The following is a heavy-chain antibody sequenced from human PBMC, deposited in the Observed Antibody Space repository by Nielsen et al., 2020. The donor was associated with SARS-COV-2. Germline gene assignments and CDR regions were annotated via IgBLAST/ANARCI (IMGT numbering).Heavy chain of an antibody. CDR1: GGSISSYY. V-gene: IGHV4-59*08. J-gene: IGHJ5*02. CDR2: IYYSGST. CDR3: ARHWGSSSDWFDP. D-gene: IGHD6-6*01. Sequence: GSLRLSCTVSGGSISSYYWSWIRQPPGKGLEWIGYIYYSGSTNYNPSLKSRVTISVDTSKNQFSLKLSSVTAADTAVYYCARHWGSSSDWFDPWGQGTLVTVSS.